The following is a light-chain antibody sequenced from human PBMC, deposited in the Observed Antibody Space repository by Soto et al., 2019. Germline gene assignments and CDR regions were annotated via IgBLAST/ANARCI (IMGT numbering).Light chain of an antibody. CDR1: SSDVGGYNY. CDR3: SSYTSSSTLG. CDR2: DVS. J-gene: IGLJ1*01. V-gene: IGLV2-14*01. Sequence: QSALTQPASVSGSPGQSITISCTGTSSDVGGYNYVSWYQQHPGKAPKLMIYDVSNRPSGVSNLFSGSKSGNTASLTISGLQAEDEADYYCSSYTSSSTLGFGTGNKVTVL.